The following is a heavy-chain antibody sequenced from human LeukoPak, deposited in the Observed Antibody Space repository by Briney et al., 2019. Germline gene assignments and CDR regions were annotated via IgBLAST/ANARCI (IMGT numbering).Heavy chain of an antibody. CDR2: IYASGST. Sequence: PSETLSLTCTVSGGSISSYYWSWIRQPAGKGLEWIGRIYASGSTNYNPSLKSRVTMSVDTSKNQFSLKLSSVTAADTAVYYCARAPYSSSWYTYFDYWGQGTLVTVSS. V-gene: IGHV4-4*07. J-gene: IGHJ4*02. D-gene: IGHD6-13*01. CDR3: ARAPYSSSWYTYFDY. CDR1: GGSISSYY.